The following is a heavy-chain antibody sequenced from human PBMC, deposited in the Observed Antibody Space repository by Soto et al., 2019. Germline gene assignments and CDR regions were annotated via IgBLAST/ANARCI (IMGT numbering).Heavy chain of an antibody. J-gene: IGHJ5*02. CDR1: GFPFTSYA. CDR3: AKDGKPIPYLTGYSRLRWFDP. Sequence: VGSLTLSCAPPGFPFTSYAMILARPPPGKGLEWVSAVIGSGGSTYYADSVKCRFTISRDNSKNTLYLQMNSQRAEDTAVYYCAKDGKPIPYLTGYSRLRWFDPWRQGTRVTVSA. D-gene: IGHD3-9*01. V-gene: IGHV3-23*01. CDR2: VIGSGGST.